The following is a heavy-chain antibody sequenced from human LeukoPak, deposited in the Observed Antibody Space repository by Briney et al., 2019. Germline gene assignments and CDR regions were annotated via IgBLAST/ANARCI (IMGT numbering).Heavy chain of an antibody. J-gene: IGHJ4*02. V-gene: IGHV4-34*01. D-gene: IGHD6-19*01. CDR2: INHSGST. Sequence: PSETLSLTCAVYGGPFSGYYWSWIRQPPGKGLEWIGEINHSGSTNYNPSLKSRVTISVDTSKNQFSLKLSSVTAADTAVYYCARVGSGFPRDYWGQGTLVTVSS. CDR3: ARVGSGFPRDY. CDR1: GGPFSGYY.